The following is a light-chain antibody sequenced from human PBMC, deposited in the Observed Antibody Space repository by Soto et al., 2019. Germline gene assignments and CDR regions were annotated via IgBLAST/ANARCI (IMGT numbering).Light chain of an antibody. CDR2: DDD. Sequence: QYVLRQPPSVSAAPGQRVTISCSGSSSNIGGNSVSWYQQLPGTAPKLLIYDDDKRPSGIPDRFSGSKSGTSATLGITGFQTGDEADYYCGSWDSSLSAYVFGTGTKVTVL. J-gene: IGLJ1*01. CDR1: SSNIGGNS. V-gene: IGLV1-51*01. CDR3: GSWDSSLSAYV.